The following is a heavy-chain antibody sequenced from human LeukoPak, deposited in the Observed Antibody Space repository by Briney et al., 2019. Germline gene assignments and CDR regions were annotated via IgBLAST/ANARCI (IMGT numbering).Heavy chain of an antibody. CDR1: GFDFSDYT. D-gene: IGHD3-10*01. J-gene: IGHJ4*02. CDR2: ISSNGRYI. CDR3: ARDGMGSYDY. Sequence: PGESLRLSCAASGFDFSDYTINWVRQAPGKGLEWVSSISSNGRYIYYADSVKGRLTISRDNAKNSVYLQMNSLRAEDTAVYYCARDGMGSYDYWGQGTLVTVSS. V-gene: IGHV3-21*01.